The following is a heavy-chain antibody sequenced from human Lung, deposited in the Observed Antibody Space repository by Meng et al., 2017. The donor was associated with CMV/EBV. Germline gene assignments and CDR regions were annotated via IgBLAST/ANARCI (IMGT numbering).Heavy chain of an antibody. D-gene: IGHD3/OR15-3a*01. J-gene: IGHJ4*02. V-gene: IGHV3-23*01. CDR1: GFTFSTYS. CDR2: INESGDRT. Sequence: EVQLLQSGGGLEQPVGSLSRSCEASGFTFSTYSMTWVRQAPGKGLEWVSGINESGDRTYHADSVKGRFTISRDNSKNTLYLQMNSLRVEDTAIYYCVNRAWMDFWGQGNLVTVSS. CDR3: VNRAWMDF.